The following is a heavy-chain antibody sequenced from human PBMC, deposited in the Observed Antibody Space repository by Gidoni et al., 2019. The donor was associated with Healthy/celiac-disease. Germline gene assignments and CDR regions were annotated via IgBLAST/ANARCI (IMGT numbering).Heavy chain of an antibody. V-gene: IGHV1-69*06. D-gene: IGHD3-22*01. CDR2: IIPIFGTA. CDR1: GGTFSSYA. CDR3: ARKYYYDSSGYEPRMDV. Sequence: QVQLVQSGAEVKKPGSSVKVSCKASGGTFSSYAISWVRQAPGQGLEWMGGIIPIFGTANYAQKFQGRVTITADKSTSTAYMELSSLRSEDTAVYYCARKYYYDSSGYEPRMDVWGQGTTVTVSS. J-gene: IGHJ6*02.